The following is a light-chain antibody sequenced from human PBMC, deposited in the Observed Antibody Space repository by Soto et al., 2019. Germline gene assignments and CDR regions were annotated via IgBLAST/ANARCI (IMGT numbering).Light chain of an antibody. V-gene: IGKV1-27*01. CDR1: QGISNY. J-gene: IGKJ3*01. CDR2: AAS. CDR3: QHYHSPPFT. Sequence: DILMTQSPSSLSAFVGDSVTFTCRASQGISNYLAWYHQKPGKVPKLLVYAASTLQSGVPSRFTGSGSGTEFTLTIRSLQPEDVGTYYCQHYHSPPFTFGPGTKLEIK.